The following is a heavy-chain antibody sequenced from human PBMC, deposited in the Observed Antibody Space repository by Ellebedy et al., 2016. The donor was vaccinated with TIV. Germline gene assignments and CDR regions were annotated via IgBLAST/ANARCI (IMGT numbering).Heavy chain of an antibody. D-gene: IGHD6-19*01. Sequence: MPGGSLRLSCTVSGGSISSYYWSWIRQPPGKGLEWIGYIYYSGSTNYNPSLKSRVTISVDTSKNQFSRKLSSVTAADTAVYYCASSIAVAGTELTFDYWGQGTLVTVSS. CDR2: IYYSGST. CDR3: ASSIAVAGTELTFDY. J-gene: IGHJ4*02. CDR1: GGSISSYY. V-gene: IGHV4-59*01.